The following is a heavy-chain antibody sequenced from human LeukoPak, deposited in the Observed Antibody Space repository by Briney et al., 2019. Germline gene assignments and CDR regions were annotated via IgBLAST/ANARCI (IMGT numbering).Heavy chain of an antibody. Sequence: ASVKVSCKASGYTFTSNGINWVRQAPGQGLEWMGWISAYNGNTNYSQKLQGRVTMTTDTSTSTAYMELRSLRSDDTAVYSCAIDLPAVVPAAILSLDYWGQGTLVTVSS. CDR1: GYTFTSNG. V-gene: IGHV1-18*01. CDR2: ISAYNGNT. D-gene: IGHD2-2*02. CDR3: AIDLPAVVPAAILSLDY. J-gene: IGHJ4*02.